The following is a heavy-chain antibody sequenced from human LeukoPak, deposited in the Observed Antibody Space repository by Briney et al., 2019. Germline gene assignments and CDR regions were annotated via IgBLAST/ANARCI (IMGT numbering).Heavy chain of an antibody. J-gene: IGHJ4*02. CDR1: GFTFSSAW. V-gene: IGHV3-15*01. Sequence: GGSLRLSCAASGFTFSSAWMSWVGQAPGKGLEWVGRIYSKKAGGTTDYAAPVKGRFTISRDDSKNMVYLQLNGLKTEDTAVYYCTTDPRHWGQGTLVTVSS. CDR3: TTDPRH. CDR2: IYSKKAGGTT.